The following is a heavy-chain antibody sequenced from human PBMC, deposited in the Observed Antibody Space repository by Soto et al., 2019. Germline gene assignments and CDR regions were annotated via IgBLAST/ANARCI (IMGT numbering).Heavy chain of an antibody. Sequence: SVKVSCKASGGTFSSYTISWVRQAPGQGLEWMGRIIPILGIANYAQKFQGRVTITADKSTSTAYMELSSLSSEDTAVYYCAREYCSGGSCYYDDYWGQGTLVTVSS. J-gene: IGHJ4*02. CDR3: AREYCSGGSCYYDDY. D-gene: IGHD2-15*01. V-gene: IGHV1-69*04. CDR1: GGTFSSYT. CDR2: IIPILGIA.